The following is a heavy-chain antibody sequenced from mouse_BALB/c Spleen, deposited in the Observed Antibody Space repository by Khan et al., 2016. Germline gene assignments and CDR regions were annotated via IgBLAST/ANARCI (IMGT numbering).Heavy chain of an antibody. CDR3: ARYRYYYGSSRYFAV. Sequence: QIQLVQSGPELKKPGKTVKISCKASGYTFTNYGMNWVKQAPGKGLKWMGWINTYSGESTYADDFKGRFAFSLETSANTAYLQINNLYNEDPATYFCARYRYYYGSSRYFAVCGSWTTVTVSS. V-gene: IGHV9-3-1*01. D-gene: IGHD1-1*01. J-gene: IGHJ1*01. CDR2: INTYSGES. CDR1: GYTFTNYG.